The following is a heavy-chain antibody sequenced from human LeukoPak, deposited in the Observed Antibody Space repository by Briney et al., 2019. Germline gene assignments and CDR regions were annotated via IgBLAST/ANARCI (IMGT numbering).Heavy chain of an antibody. J-gene: IGHJ4*02. CDR1: GYTFTSYG. CDR3: ARADKYSSSSDY. Sequence: ASVKVSCKASGYTFTSYGISWVRQAPGQGLEWMGWISAYNGNTNYAQKLQGRVTKTTDTSTSTAYMELRSLRSDDTAVYYRARADKYSSSSDYWGQGTLVTVSS. D-gene: IGHD6-6*01. V-gene: IGHV1-18*01. CDR2: ISAYNGNT.